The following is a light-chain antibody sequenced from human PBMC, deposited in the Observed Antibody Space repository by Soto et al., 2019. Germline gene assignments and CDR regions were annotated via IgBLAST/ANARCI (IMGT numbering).Light chain of an antibody. CDR1: SSDVGGYNY. J-gene: IGLJ1*01. CDR3: SSYTSSSTLYV. CDR2: DVS. Sequence: QSVLIQPASVSGSPGQSITISCTGTSSDVGGYNYVSWYQQHPGKAPKLMIYDVSNRPSGVSNRFSGSKSGNTASLTISGLQAEDEADYYCSSYTSSSTLYVFGTGTRSPS. V-gene: IGLV2-14*01.